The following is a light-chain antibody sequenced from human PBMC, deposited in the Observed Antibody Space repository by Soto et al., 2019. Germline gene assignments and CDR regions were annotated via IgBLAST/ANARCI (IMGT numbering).Light chain of an antibody. CDR2: DTS. Sequence: DIQMTQSPSTLSASVGDRVTITCRASQYISSWLAWYQQKPGEAPKLLIYDTSSLQSGVPSRFSGSGSGTEFTLTVSSPQPDDFATYYCQQYNSYSWTFGQGTKVELK. CDR1: QYISSW. J-gene: IGKJ1*01. CDR3: QQYNSYSWT. V-gene: IGKV1-5*01.